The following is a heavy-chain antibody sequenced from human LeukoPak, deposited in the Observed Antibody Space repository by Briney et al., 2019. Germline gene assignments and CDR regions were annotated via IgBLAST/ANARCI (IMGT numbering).Heavy chain of an antibody. V-gene: IGHV3-66*01. J-gene: IGHJ5*02. CDR2: IYSGGST. CDR1: GFSVSSNY. Sequence: GGSLRLSCVASGFSVSSNYMSWVRQAPGKGLKWVSVIYSGGSTYYAGSVKGRFTISRDTSKNTLYLQMISLRAEDTAVYYCATYSGYDLDAWFDPWGQGTLVTVSS. D-gene: IGHD5-12*01. CDR3: ATYSGYDLDAWFDP.